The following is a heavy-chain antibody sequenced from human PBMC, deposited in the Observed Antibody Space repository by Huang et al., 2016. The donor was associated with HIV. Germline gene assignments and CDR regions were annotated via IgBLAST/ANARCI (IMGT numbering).Heavy chain of an antibody. CDR2: IYLCYADT. V-gene: IGHV5-51*01. D-gene: IGHD2-15*01. CDR1: GYKFTSYW. J-gene: IGHJ4*02. CDR3: ARQRASGSTYVDS. Sequence: EVQLVQSGAEVKKPGEYLKISCKGSGYKFTSYWIAWVRQMPGKGLERWGLIYLCYADTRYSPSFQGQVTIAADKSINTAYLQWSSLKTSDTAMDFCARQRASGSTYVDSWGQGTLLTVYS.